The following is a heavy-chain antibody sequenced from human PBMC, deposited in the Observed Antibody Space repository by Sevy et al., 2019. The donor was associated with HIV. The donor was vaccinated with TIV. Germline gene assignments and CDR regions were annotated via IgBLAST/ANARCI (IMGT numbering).Heavy chain of an antibody. V-gene: IGHV3-30*03. CDR2: ISYDGSNK. D-gene: IGHD3-22*01. Sequence: GGSLRLSCAASGFTFSSYGMHWVRQAPGKGLEWVAVISYDGSNKYYADSVKGRFTISRDNSKNTLYLQMNSLRAEDTAVYYCAREASYYYDSSGAFDIWGQGTMVTVSS. J-gene: IGHJ3*02. CDR3: AREASYYYDSSGAFDI. CDR1: GFTFSSYG.